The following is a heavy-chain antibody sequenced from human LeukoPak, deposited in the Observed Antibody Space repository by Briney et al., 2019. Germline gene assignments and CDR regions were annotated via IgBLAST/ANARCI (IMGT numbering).Heavy chain of an antibody. J-gene: IGHJ6*02. V-gene: IGHV4-4*02. Sequence: SETLSLTCAVSVGSISSGNWWSWARQSPGKGLEWIGEIYHNGTANYNPSLKSRVTISADRFTNHFSLKLTSVTAADTAVYYCATAPILRGEGGEHFKYGMDVWGQGTTVSVSS. CDR1: VGSISSGNW. CDR2: IYHNGTA. D-gene: IGHD2-2*02. CDR3: ATAPILRGEGGEHFKYGMDV.